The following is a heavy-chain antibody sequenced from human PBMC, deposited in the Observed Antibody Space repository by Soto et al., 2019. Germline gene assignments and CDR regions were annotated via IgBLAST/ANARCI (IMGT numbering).Heavy chain of an antibody. CDR3: ASGNPVTTNSYYGMAV. Sequence: SVKVSCKASGGTFSSYAISWVRQAPGQGLEWMGGIIPIFGTANYAQKFQGRVTITADESTSTAYMELSSLRSEDTAVYYCASGNPVTTNSYYGMAVWGQRTTVSVSS. CDR2: IIPIFGTA. D-gene: IGHD4-4*01. CDR1: GGTFSSYA. J-gene: IGHJ6*02. V-gene: IGHV1-69*13.